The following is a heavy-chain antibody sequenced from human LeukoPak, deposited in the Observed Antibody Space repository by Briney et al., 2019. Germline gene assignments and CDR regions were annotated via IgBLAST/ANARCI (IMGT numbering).Heavy chain of an antibody. CDR1: GFTFSSYE. D-gene: IGHD3-10*02. CDR2: ISSSGSTI. Sequence: GGSLRLSCAASGFTFSSYEMNWVRQAPGKGLEWVSYISSSGSTIYYADSVKGRFTISRDNAKNSLYLQMNSQRAEDTAVYYCAELGITMIGGVWGKGTTVTISS. J-gene: IGHJ6*04. CDR3: AELGITMIGGV. V-gene: IGHV3-48*03.